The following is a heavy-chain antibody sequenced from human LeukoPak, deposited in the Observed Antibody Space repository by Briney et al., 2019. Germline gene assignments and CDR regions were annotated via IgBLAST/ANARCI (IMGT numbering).Heavy chain of an antibody. CDR2: IYPGDSDT. J-gene: IGHJ3*02. Sequence: GESLKISCKGSGYSFTSYWIGWVRPMPGKGLEWMGIIYPGDSDTRYSPSFQGQVTISADKSISTAYLQWSSLKASDTAMYYCARVRFFLTDAFDIWGQGTMVTVSS. D-gene: IGHD3-3*01. V-gene: IGHV5-51*01. CDR3: ARVRFFLTDAFDI. CDR1: GYSFTSYW.